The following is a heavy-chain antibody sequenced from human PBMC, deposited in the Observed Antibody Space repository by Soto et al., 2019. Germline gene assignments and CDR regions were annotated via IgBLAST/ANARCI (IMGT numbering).Heavy chain of an antibody. CDR2: ISSSGSTI. CDR3: ASLWFGVYGMDV. V-gene: IGHV3-48*03. J-gene: IGHJ6*02. CDR1: GFTFSSYE. D-gene: IGHD3-10*01. Sequence: HPGGSLRLSCAASGFTFSSYEMNWVRQAPGKGLEWVSYISSSGSTIYYADSVKGRFTISRDNAKSSLYLQMNSLRAEDTAVYYCASLWFGVYGMDVWGQGTTVTVSS.